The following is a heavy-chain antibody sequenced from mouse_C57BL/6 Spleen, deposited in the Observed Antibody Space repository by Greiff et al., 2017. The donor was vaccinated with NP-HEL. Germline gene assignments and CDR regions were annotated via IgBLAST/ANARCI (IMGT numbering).Heavy chain of an antibody. CDR3: ARDYYYGSSYPFAY. CDR1: GYTFTDYY. V-gene: IGHV1-19*01. D-gene: IGHD1-1*01. J-gene: IGHJ3*01. CDR2: INPYNGGT. Sequence: VQLQQSGPVLVKPGASVKMSCKASGYTFTDYYMNWVKQSHGKSLEWIGVINPYNGGTSYNQKFKGKATLTVDKSSSTAYMELNSLTSEDSAVYYCARDYYYGSSYPFAYWGQGTLVTVSA.